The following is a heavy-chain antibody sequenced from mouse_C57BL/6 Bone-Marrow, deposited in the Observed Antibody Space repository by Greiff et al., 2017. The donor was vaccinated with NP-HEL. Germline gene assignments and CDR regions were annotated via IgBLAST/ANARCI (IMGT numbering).Heavy chain of an antibody. J-gene: IGHJ4*01. Sequence: EVHLVESGGGLVQPGGSMKLSCVASGFTFSNYWMNWVRQSPEKGLEWVAQIRLKSDNYATHYAESVKGRFTISRDDSKSSVYLQMNNLRAEDTGIYYCTGRITTVVAPYAMDYWGQGTSVTVSS. V-gene: IGHV6-3*01. CDR3: TGRITTVVAPYAMDY. CDR2: IRLKSDNYAT. CDR1: GFTFSNYW. D-gene: IGHD1-1*01.